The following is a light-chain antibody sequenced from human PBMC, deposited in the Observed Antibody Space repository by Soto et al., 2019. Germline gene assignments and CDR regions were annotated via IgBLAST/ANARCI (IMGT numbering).Light chain of an antibody. CDR1: QSVLYSSNNKNY. J-gene: IGKJ1*01. CDR3: QQYYSTPWT. CDR2: WAS. Sequence: DIVMTQSPDSLAVSLGERATINCKSSQSVLYSSNNKNYLAWYQQKPGQPPKPLIYWASSRESGVPDRFSGSGSGTDFTLTINSLQAEDVAVYYCQQYYSTPWTFGQGTKVEIK. V-gene: IGKV4-1*01.